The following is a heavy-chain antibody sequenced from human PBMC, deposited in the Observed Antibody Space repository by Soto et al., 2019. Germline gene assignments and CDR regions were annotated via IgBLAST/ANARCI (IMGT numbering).Heavy chain of an antibody. J-gene: IGHJ6*02. D-gene: IGHD3-3*01. Sequence: SETLSLTCTVSGGSISSYYWSWIRQPPGKGLEWIGYIYYSGSTNYNPSLKSRVTISVDTSKNQFSLKLSSVTAADTAVYYCARLRSRFLEWLSPGLAYYYYGMDVWGQGTTVTVS. CDR3: ARLRSRFLEWLSPGLAYYYYGMDV. V-gene: IGHV4-59*01. CDR1: GGSISSYY. CDR2: IYYSGST.